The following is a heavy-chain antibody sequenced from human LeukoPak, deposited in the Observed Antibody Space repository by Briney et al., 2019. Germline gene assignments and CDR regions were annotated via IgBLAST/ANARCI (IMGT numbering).Heavy chain of an antibody. J-gene: IGHJ4*02. CDR2: IYWNGGST. CDR3: ARGSGGDYYYLDY. D-gene: IGHD2-21*01. Sequence: GGSLRLSCAASGFTFEDYVMTWVRQTPEKGLEWVSGIYWNGGSTNYADSVKGRFTISRDDAKNSLYLQMNSLRAEDTAFYYCARGSGGDYYYLDYWGQGAQVTVSS. V-gene: IGHV3-20*04. CDR1: GFTFEDYV.